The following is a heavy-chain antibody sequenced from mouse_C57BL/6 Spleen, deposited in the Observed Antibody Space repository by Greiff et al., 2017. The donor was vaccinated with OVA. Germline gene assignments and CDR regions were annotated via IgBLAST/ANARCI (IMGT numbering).Heavy chain of an antibody. CDR1: GYTFTSYW. CDR2: IDPSDSDT. D-gene: IGHD2-10*02. V-gene: IGHV1-52*01. Sequence: VQLQQPGAELVRPGSSVKLSCKASGYTFTSYWMHWVKQRPVQGLEWIGNIDPSDSDTHYNQKFKDKATLTVDKSSSTAYMQLSSLTSEDSAVYYCARSGYGNYDFDVWGTGTTVTVSS. J-gene: IGHJ1*03. CDR3: ARSGYGNYDFDV.